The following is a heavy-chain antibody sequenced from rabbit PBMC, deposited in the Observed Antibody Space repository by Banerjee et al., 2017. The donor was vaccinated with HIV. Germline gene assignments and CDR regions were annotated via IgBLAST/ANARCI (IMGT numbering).Heavy chain of an antibody. Sequence: QSLEESGGDLVKPEGSLTLTCTASGFSFSGNYWMCWVRQAPGKGLEWIGCIYVGSGDSTYYASWAKGRFTISKTSSTTVTLQMTSLTAADTATYFCAKAPSSGAGYNLWGPGTLVTVS. CDR2: IYVGSGDST. CDR1: GFSFSGNYW. V-gene: IGHV1S40*01. D-gene: IGHD1-1*01. CDR3: AKAPSSGAGYNL. J-gene: IGHJ4*01.